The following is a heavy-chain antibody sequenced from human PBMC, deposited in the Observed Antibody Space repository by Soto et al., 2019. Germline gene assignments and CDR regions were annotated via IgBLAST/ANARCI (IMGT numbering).Heavy chain of an antibody. J-gene: IGHJ4*02. Sequence: GGSLRLSCAASGFTFSSYNMNWVRQAPGKGLEWVSSISSSSSYIYHADSMKGRFTISRDNAKISLYLQMNSLIAEDTALYYCVTGWSEYWGQGTLVTVSS. D-gene: IGHD2-15*01. CDR3: VTGWSEY. CDR1: GFTFSSYN. CDR2: ISSSSSYI. V-gene: IGHV3-21*01.